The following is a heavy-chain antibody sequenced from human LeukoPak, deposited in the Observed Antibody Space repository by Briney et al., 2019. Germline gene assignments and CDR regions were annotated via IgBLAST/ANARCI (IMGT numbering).Heavy chain of an antibody. Sequence: SETLSLTCSVSGDSINSNYWSWMRQPPGKGLEWIGYIYYGGSTNYNPSLNSRVSMSVDTSKNQFSLNLSSVTAADTAVYHCARLLAGCPGGRCRAHFDYWGQGTLVTVSS. V-gene: IGHV4-59*01. CDR1: GDSINSNY. J-gene: IGHJ4*02. D-gene: IGHD2-15*01. CDR3: ARLLAGCPGGRCRAHFDY. CDR2: IYYGGST.